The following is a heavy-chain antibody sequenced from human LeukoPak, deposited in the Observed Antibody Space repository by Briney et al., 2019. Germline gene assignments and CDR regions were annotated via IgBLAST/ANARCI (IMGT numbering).Heavy chain of an antibody. J-gene: IGHJ4*02. CDR3: ARPGQLGEYTPYHFDY. D-gene: IGHD3-16*01. V-gene: IGHV5-51*01. Sequence: GESLKISCKGSGYSFTSYWIGWVRQMPGKGLEWMGIIYPGDSDTRYSPSFQGQVTISADKSISTAYLQWSSLRASDTAMYYCARPGQLGEYTPYHFDYWGQGILVTVST. CDR1: GYSFTSYW. CDR2: IYPGDSDT.